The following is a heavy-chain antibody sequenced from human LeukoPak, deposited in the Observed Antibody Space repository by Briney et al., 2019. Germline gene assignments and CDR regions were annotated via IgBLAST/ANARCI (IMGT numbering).Heavy chain of an antibody. CDR2: INHSGST. CDR1: GGSFSGYY. Sequence: SETLSLTCAVYGGSFSGYYWSWIRQPPGKGLEWIGEINHSGSTNYNPSLKSRVTISVDTSKNQFSLKLSSVTAADTAVYYCARAFPSARSFLVYWGQGTLVTVSS. V-gene: IGHV4-34*01. J-gene: IGHJ4*02. D-gene: IGHD6-6*01. CDR3: ARAFPSARSFLVY.